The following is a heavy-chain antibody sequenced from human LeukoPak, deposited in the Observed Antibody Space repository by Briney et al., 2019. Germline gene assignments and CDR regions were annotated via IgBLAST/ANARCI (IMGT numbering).Heavy chain of an antibody. V-gene: IGHV3-30*03. J-gene: IGHJ4*02. CDR1: GFTFSSYG. CDR2: ISYDGSNK. CDR3: ARAGYDYVWGSYRPFDY. D-gene: IGHD3-16*02. Sequence: GGSLRLSCAASGFTFSSYGMHWVRQAPGKGLEWVAVISYDGSNKYYADSVKGRFTISRDNAKNSLYLQMNSLRAEDTAVYYCARAGYDYVWGSYRPFDYWGQGTLVTVSS.